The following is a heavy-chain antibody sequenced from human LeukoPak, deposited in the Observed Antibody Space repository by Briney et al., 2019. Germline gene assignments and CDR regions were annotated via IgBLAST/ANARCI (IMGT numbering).Heavy chain of an antibody. CDR3: ARHSYNYYGLDV. V-gene: IGHV4-59*08. CDR1: GGSISSYY. Sequence: SETLSLTCTVSGGSISSYYWSWIRQPPGKGLEWIGYIYYSGTTNYNPSLKSRVTMSVDTSNNHLSLRLTSVTAADTALYYCARHSYNYYGLDVWGQGTTITVSS. J-gene: IGHJ6*02. CDR2: IYYSGTT.